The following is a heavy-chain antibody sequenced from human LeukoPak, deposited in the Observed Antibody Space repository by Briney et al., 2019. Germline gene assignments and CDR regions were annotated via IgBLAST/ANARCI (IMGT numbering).Heavy chain of an antibody. V-gene: IGHV1-2*02. CDR1: GYTFTGYY. CDR2: INPNSGGT. Sequence: ASVKVSCKASGYTFTGYYMHWVRQAPGQGLEWMGWINPNSGGTNYAQKFQGRVTMTRDTSISTAYMELSRLRSDDTAVYYCARGVAYSYYELYYFDCWGQGTLVTVSS. D-gene: IGHD3-3*01. J-gene: IGHJ4*02. CDR3: ARGVAYSYYELYYFDC.